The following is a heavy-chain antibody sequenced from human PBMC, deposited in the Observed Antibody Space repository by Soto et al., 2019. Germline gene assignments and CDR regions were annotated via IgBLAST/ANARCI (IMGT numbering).Heavy chain of an antibody. V-gene: IGHV1-69*13. CDR1: GGTFSSYA. CDR2: IIPIFGTV. Sequence: SVKVSCQTSGGTFSSYAVNWVRQVPGQGLEWMGGIIPIFGTVQYAQKLQGRITITADDSAGTAYMDLTSLRSEDTAEYYCARGIQLWSSAVGHYYYGMDVWGQGTTVTVPS. D-gene: IGHD5-18*01. CDR3: ARGIQLWSSAVGHYYYGMDV. J-gene: IGHJ6*02.